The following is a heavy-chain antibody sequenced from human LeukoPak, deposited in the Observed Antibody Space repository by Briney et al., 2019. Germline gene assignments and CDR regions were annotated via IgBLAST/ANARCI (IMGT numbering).Heavy chain of an antibody. CDR1: GGSISSHN. V-gene: IGHV4-4*07. CDR2: IYTSGST. D-gene: IGHD1-26*01. CDR3: ARDSGSYFDAFDI. Sequence: SETLSLTCTVSGGSISSHNWSWIRQPAGKGLEWIGRIYTSGSTNYNPSLKSRVTMSVDTSKNQFSLKLSSVTAADTAVYYCARDSGSYFDAFDIWGQGTMVTVSS. J-gene: IGHJ3*02.